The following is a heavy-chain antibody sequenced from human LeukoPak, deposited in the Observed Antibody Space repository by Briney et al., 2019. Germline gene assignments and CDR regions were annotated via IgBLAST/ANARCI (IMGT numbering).Heavy chain of an antibody. CDR1: GFTLSSYA. D-gene: IGHD2-2*02. V-gene: IGHV3-23*01. CDR2: ISGSGGST. Sequence: PGGSLRLSCAASGFTLSSYAMSWVRQPPEKGLEWVSAISGSGGSTYYADSVKGRVTISRDNSKNTLYLQMNSLRAEDTAVYYCAKARYCSSTSCYSYGFDPWGQGTLVTVSS. CDR3: AKARYCSSTSCYSYGFDP. J-gene: IGHJ5*02.